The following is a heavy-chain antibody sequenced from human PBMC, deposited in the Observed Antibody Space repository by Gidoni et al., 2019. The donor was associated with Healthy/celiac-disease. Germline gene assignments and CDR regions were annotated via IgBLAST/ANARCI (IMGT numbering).Heavy chain of an antibody. J-gene: IGHJ4*02. CDR2: IYWNEDK. CDR3: AHRPDCSSASCPFDY. Sequence: QITLKESGPTLVKPTQTLTLTCTFSGFSLSTSGVGVGWIRQPPGKALEWLALIYWNEDKRYSPSLKSRLTITKDTSKNQVVLTMTNMEPVDTGTYYCAHRPDCSSASCPFDYWGQGTLVTVSS. D-gene: IGHD2-2*01. V-gene: IGHV2-5*01. CDR1: GFSLSTSGVG.